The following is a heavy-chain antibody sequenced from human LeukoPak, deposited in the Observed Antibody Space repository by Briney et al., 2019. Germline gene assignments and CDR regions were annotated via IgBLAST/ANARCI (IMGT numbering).Heavy chain of an antibody. D-gene: IGHD2-2*01. CDR3: ARVRRPSICVDY. CDR1: GLTFSSYW. CDR2: IKQDGNGE. J-gene: IGHJ4*02. Sequence: GGSLRLSCAASGLTFSSYWMSWVSQAPGKGLEWVAKIKQDGNGEYYADSVKGRFAIPRDNAKNSLYLQMNSLRAEDTAVFFCARVRRPSICVDYWGQGTLVTVSS. V-gene: IGHV3-7*01.